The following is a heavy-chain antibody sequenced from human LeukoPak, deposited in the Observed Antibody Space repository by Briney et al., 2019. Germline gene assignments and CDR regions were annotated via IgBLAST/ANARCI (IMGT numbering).Heavy chain of an antibody. J-gene: IGHJ5*02. CDR2: IYYSGST. CDR1: GGSISSYY. Sequence: SETLSLTCTVSGGSISSYYWSWIRQPPGKGLEWIGYIYYSGSTNYNPSLKSRVAISVDTSKNQFSLKLSSVTAADTAVYYCARSLPAIGRYCSSTSCQKRSNWFDPWGQGTLVTVSS. CDR3: ARSLPAIGRYCSSTSCQKRSNWFDP. V-gene: IGHV4-59*08. D-gene: IGHD2-2*01.